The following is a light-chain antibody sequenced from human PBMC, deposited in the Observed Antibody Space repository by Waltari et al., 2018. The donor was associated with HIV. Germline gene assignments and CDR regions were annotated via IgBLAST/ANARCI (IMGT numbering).Light chain of an antibody. CDR2: RSN. Sequence: QSVLTQPPSASGTPGQRVTISCSGSSSNIGSNYVYWYRQLPGTAPKLLIYRSNQRPSGVPYRFSGSKSGTSASLAISGLRSENEADYYCAAWDASLSVWVFGGGTKLTVL. J-gene: IGLJ3*02. V-gene: IGLV1-47*01. CDR3: AAWDASLSVWV. CDR1: SSNIGSNY.